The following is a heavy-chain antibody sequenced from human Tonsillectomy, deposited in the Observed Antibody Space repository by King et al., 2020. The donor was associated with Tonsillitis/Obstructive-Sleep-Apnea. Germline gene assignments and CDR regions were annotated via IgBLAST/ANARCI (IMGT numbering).Heavy chain of an antibody. V-gene: IGHV3-30*04. Sequence: VQLVESGGGVVQPGRSLRLSCAAFGFTFRSYAIHWVRQAPGKGLEWVAVISDDGSNKYYADSVKGRFTISRDNSKNTLYLQMNSLRAEDTAVYYCARDLPYCSGVSCSVGGFDYWGQGTLVTVSS. CDR3: ARDLPYCSGVSCSVGGFDY. J-gene: IGHJ4*02. D-gene: IGHD2-15*01. CDR2: ISDDGSNK. CDR1: GFTFRSYA.